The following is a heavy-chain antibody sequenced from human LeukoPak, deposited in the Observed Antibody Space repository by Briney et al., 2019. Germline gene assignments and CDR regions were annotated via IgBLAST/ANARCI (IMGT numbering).Heavy chain of an antibody. CDR1: GGSISSSSYY. CDR2: IYYSGST. D-gene: IGHD4-11*01. Sequence: SETLSLTCTVSGGSISSSSYYWGWIRQPPGKGLEWIGSIYYSGSTYYNPSLKSRVTISVDTSKNQFSLKVNSVTAADTAVYYCARVGLQYAFDIWGQGTMVTVSS. J-gene: IGHJ3*02. CDR3: ARVGLQYAFDI. V-gene: IGHV4-39*07.